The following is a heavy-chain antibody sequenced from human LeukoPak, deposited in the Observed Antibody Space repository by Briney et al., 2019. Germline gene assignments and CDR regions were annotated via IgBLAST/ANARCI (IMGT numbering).Heavy chain of an antibody. D-gene: IGHD6-19*01. CDR2: IKQDESEK. CDR1: GFTFSSYW. Sequence: PGGSLRLSCAASGFTFSSYWMSWVRQAPGKGLEWVANIKQDESEKYYVDSVKGRFTISRDNAKNSLYLQMNSLRAEDTAVYYCARTGHSSGWSAYFDYWGQGTLVTVSS. CDR3: ARTGHSSGWSAYFDY. V-gene: IGHV3-7*01. J-gene: IGHJ4*02.